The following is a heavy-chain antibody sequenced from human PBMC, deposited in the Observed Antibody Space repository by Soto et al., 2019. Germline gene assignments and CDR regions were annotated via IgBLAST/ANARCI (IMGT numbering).Heavy chain of an antibody. CDR1: GFAFSNYE. Sequence: GGSLRLSCAASGFAFSNYEMNWVRQAPGKGLEWVSYISLSGSTIYYADSVKGRFTISRDDAKNSLYLQMDSLRADDTAVYYCARESFSASPNFFDYWGQGTLVTVS. CDR3: ARESFSASPNFFDY. D-gene: IGHD3-3*02. V-gene: IGHV3-48*03. CDR2: ISLSGSTI. J-gene: IGHJ4*02.